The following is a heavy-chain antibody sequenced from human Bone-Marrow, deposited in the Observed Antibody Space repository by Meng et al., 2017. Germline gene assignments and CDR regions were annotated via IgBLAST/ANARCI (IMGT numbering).Heavy chain of an antibody. V-gene: IGHV3-49*04. CDR1: GFTFGDYA. Sequence: LKISCTASGFTFGDYAMSWVRQAPGKGLEWVGFIRSKAYGGTTEYAASVKGRFTISRDDSKSIAYLQMNSLKTEDTAVYYCTSADYYGSGSYSYYFDYWGQGTLVTVSS. CDR3: TSADYYGSGSYSYYFDY. D-gene: IGHD3-10*01. CDR2: IRSKAYGGTT. J-gene: IGHJ4*02.